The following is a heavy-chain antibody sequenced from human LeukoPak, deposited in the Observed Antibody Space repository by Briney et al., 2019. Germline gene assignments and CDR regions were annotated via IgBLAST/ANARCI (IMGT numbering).Heavy chain of an antibody. D-gene: IGHD6-13*01. V-gene: IGHV4-59*01. CDR2: IYSSGND. J-gene: IGHJ3*02. CDR3: ARIAGTWAFDI. CDR1: GGSISSSY. Sequence: SETLSLTCTVSGGSISSSYRSWIRQPPGKGLEWIGYIYSSGNDNYNPSPKSRVTISVDTSKNQFALKLSSVTAADTAVYYCARIAGTWAFDIWGQGTMVTVSS.